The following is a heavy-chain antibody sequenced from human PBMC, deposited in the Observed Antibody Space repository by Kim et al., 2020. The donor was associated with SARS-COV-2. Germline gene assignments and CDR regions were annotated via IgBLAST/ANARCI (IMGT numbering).Heavy chain of an antibody. J-gene: IGHJ4*02. D-gene: IGHD6-13*01. CDR3: ATHTPYRPAAGTDV. CDR1: GGSFSGYY. V-gene: IGHV4-34*01. Sequence: SETLSLTCAVYGGSFSGYYWSWIRQPPGKGLEWIGEINHSGSTNYNPSLKSRVTISVDTSKNQFSLKLSSVTAADTAVYYCATHTPYRPAAGTDVWGQGTLVTVSS. CDR2: INHSGST.